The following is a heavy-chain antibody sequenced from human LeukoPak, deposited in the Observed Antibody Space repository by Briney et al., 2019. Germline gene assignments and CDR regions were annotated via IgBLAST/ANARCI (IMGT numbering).Heavy chain of an antibody. V-gene: IGHV3-21*01. J-gene: IGHJ4*02. Sequence: GGSLRLSCAASGFTFSSYSMNWVRQAPGKGLEWVSSISSSSSYIYYADSVKGRFTISRDNAKDALYLQMNSLRAEDTAVYYCARDSSSVPRVFDSWGQGTLVTVSS. D-gene: IGHD6-13*01. CDR1: GFTFSSYS. CDR3: ARDSSSVPRVFDS. CDR2: ISSSSSYI.